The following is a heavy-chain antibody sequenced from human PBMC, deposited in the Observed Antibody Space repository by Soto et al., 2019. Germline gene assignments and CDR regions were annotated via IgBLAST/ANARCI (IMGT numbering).Heavy chain of an antibody. V-gene: IGHV1-69*05. CDR3: ARDKDRQQLGGNYYYILDV. CDR1: GGTFSTSA. CDR2: IMPVFATP. D-gene: IGHD3-3*02. J-gene: IGHJ6*02. Sequence: QVQLMQSGAEVKKPGSSVQVSCKASGGTFSTSAISWVRQAPGEGLEWVGGIMPVFATPDYAQKFQGRVTISSDESTTTAYLELTSLTTDDTAVYYCARDKDRQQLGGNYYYILDVWGQGTAITLSS.